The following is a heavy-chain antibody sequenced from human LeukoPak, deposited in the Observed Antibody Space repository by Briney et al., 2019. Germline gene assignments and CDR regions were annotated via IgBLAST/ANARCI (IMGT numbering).Heavy chain of an antibody. J-gene: IGHJ6*04. CDR2: ISYDGSNK. CDR3: AKAAPRPTYYDILTGYPRGYYGMDV. CDR1: GFTFSSYG. V-gene: IGHV3-30*18. Sequence: GGSLRLSCAASGFTFSSYGMHWVRQAPGKGLEWVAVISYDGSNKYYADSVKGRSTISRDNSKNTLYLQMNSLRAEDTAVYYCAKAAPRPTYYDILTGYPRGYYGMDVWGKGTTVTVSS. D-gene: IGHD3-9*01.